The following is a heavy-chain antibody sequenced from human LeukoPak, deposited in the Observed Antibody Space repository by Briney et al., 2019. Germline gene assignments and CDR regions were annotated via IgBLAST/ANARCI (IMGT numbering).Heavy chain of an antibody. CDR3: ARDRSSGYRRYYFDY. V-gene: IGHV3-30*02. CDR1: GFTFNSYG. CDR2: IRFDGSYK. Sequence: GGSLRLSCAASGFTFNSYGMHWVRQAPGKGLEWVAFIRFDGSYKYYADSVKGRFTISRDTSKNTLYLQMNSLRAEDTALYYCARDRSSGYRRYYFDYRGQGTLVTVSS. D-gene: IGHD3-10*01. J-gene: IGHJ4*02.